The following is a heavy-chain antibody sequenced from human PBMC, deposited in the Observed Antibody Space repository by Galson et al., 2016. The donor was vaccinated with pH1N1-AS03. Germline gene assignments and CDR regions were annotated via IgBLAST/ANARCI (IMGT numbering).Heavy chain of an antibody. CDR3: ARRPTGIDY. Sequence: ETLSLTCTVSRGPFGGAYWTWIRQPPGKGLEWIGEIIIGRGLPPTYTPSLKRRVTISIDTSRGELSLKLRSVTAADTGVYYCARRPTGIDYWGQGVQVTVSS. CDR2: IIIGRGLPP. J-gene: IGHJ4*02. CDR1: RGPFGGAY. D-gene: IGHD3-10*01. V-gene: IGHV4-34*12.